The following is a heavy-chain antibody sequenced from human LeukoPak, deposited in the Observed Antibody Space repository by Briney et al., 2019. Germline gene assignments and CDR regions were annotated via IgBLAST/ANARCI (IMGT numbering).Heavy chain of an antibody. CDR3: ARLSPLQLWLFDY. D-gene: IGHD5-18*01. V-gene: IGHV1-69*04. J-gene: IGHJ4*02. Sequence: ASVKVSCKASGGTFSSYAISWVRQAPGQGLEWMGRIIPILGIANYAQKFQGRVTITADKSTSTAYMELSSLRSEDTAVYYCARLSPLQLWLFDYRGQGTLVTVSS. CDR1: GGTFSSYA. CDR2: IIPILGIA.